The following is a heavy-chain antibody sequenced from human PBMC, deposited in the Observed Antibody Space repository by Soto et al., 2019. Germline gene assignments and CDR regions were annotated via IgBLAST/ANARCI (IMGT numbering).Heavy chain of an antibody. D-gene: IGHD2-2*01. J-gene: IGHJ6*02. CDR1: GGTFSSYA. CDR3: ARSQGSSTSLEIYYYYYYGMDV. V-gene: IGHV1-69*01. CDR2: SIPSSDTT. Sequence: QVQLVQSGAEVKKPGSSVKVSCKASGGTFSSYAISWVRKAPGQGLEWMGGSIPSSDTTNYAQKSQGRVTITADESTTTAYMELSSLRSADTAVYYCARSQGSSTSLEIYYYYYYGMDVWGQGTTVTVSS.